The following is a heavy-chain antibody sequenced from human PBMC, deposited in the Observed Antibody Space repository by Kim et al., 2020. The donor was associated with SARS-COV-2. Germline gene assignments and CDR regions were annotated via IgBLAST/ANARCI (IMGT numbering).Heavy chain of an antibody. V-gene: IGHV4-59*01. J-gene: IGHJ4*02. D-gene: IGHD3-22*01. CDR1: GGSISSYY. Sequence: SETLSLTCTVSGGSISSYYWSWIRQPPGKGLEWIGYIYYSGSTNYNPSLKSRVTISVDTSKNQFSLKLSSVTAADTAVYYCARDQTYDSSGYYFDYWGQGTLVTVSS. CDR2: IYYSGST. CDR3: ARDQTYDSSGYYFDY.